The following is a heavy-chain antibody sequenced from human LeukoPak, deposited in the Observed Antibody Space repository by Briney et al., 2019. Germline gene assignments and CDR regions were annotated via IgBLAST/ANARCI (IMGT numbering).Heavy chain of an antibody. Sequence: GGSLRLSCAASGFTFSSYWMSWVRQAPGKGLEWVANIKQDGSEKYYVDSVKGRFTISRDNAKNSLYLQMNSLRAEDTAVYYCARDLSSSGWNTVFDYWGQGTLVTVSS. J-gene: IGHJ4*02. CDR3: ARDLSSSGWNTVFDY. CDR1: GFTFSSYW. CDR2: IKQDGSEK. D-gene: IGHD6-19*01. V-gene: IGHV3-7*01.